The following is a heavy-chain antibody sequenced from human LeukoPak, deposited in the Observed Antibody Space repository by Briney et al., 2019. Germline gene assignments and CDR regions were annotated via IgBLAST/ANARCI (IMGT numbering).Heavy chain of an antibody. CDR3: AKLIFGVIITRYEDF. Sequence: SQTLSLTCTVSGGSISSGGYYWSWIRQHPGKGLEWIGYIYYSGSTYYNPSLKSRVTISVDTSKNQFSLKLSSVTAADTAVYYCAKLIFGVIITRYEDFWGQGTLVTVSS. CDR2: IYYSGST. V-gene: IGHV4-31*03. D-gene: IGHD3-3*01. CDR1: GGSISSGGYY. J-gene: IGHJ4*02.